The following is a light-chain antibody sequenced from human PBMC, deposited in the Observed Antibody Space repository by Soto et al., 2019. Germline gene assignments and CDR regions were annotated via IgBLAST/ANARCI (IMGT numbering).Light chain of an antibody. CDR3: LQHYNYPWT. V-gene: IGKV1-17*01. CDR1: QGIRNE. J-gene: IGKJ1*01. Sequence: DIQMTQSPSSLSASVGDRVTITCRASQGIRNELGWYQQKPGRAPKRLIYDASNLQSGVPSRFSGSGFGTEFTLTISSLQPEDFATYSCLQHYNYPWTFGQGTNVEIK. CDR2: DAS.